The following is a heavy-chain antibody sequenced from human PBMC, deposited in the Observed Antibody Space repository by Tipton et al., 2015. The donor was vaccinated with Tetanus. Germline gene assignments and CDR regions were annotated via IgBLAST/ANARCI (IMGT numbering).Heavy chain of an antibody. Sequence: QLVQSGAEVKKSGASVKVSCKASGYTFTSYGISWVRQAPGQGLEWMGWISAYNGNTNYAQKLQGRVTMTTDTSTSTAYMELRSLRSDDTAVYYCARVEDIVVVVAATRQNYYYGMDVWGQGTTVTVSS. D-gene: IGHD2-15*01. J-gene: IGHJ6*02. CDR1: GYTFTSYG. CDR2: ISAYNGNT. V-gene: IGHV1-18*01. CDR3: ARVEDIVVVVAATRQNYYYGMDV.